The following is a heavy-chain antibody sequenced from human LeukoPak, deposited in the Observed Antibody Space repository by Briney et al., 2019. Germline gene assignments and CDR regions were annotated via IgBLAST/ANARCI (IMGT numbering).Heavy chain of an antibody. CDR2: IRSRTDGGTT. J-gene: IGHJ4*02. CDR3: AKDRGLSSIAARPRAFDY. D-gene: IGHD6-6*01. V-gene: IGHV3-15*01. CDR1: GFTFSNAW. Sequence: KSGGSLRLSCAASGFTFSNAWMSWVRQAPGKGLEWVGRIRSRTDGGTTDYAAPLKGRFTISRDDSKNTLYLEMNSLKIEDTAVYYCAKDRGLSSIAARPRAFDYWGQGTLVTVSS.